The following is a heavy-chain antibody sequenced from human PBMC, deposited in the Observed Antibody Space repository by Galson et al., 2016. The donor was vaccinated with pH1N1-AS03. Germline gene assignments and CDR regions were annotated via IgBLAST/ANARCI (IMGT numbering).Heavy chain of an antibody. CDR3: ARARGGVYNCYAFDI. CDR1: GYTFTGYY. Sequence: SVKVSCKASGYTFTGYYVHWLRQAPGQGLEWMGWINPKTGGTKSAQKFQGWVSMTSDTSIRTVYMDLRMLTSVDTAVYYCARARGGVYNCYAFDIWGQGTVVSVSS. J-gene: IGHJ3*02. D-gene: IGHD1-1*01. CDR2: INPKTGGT. V-gene: IGHV1-2*04.